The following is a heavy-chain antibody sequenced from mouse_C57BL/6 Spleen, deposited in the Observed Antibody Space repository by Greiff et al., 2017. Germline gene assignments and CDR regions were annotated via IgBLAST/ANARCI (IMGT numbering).Heavy chain of an antibody. CDR2: IRSKSSNYAT. CDR3: VRDGHYYYGSSHYAMDY. V-gene: IGHV10-3*01. Sequence: EVQLQESGGGLVQPKGSLKLSCAASGFTFNTYAMHWVRQAPGKGLEWVARIRSKSSNYATYYADSVKDRFTISRDDSQSMLYLQMNNLKTEDTAMYYCVRDGHYYYGSSHYAMDYWGQGTSVTVSS. CDR1: GFTFNTYA. D-gene: IGHD1-1*01. J-gene: IGHJ4*01.